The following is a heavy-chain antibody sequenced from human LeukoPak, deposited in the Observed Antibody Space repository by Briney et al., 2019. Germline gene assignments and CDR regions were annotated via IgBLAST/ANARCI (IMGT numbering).Heavy chain of an antibody. CDR1: GGSISSYY. CDR2: IYYSGST. D-gene: IGHD5-12*01. J-gene: IGHJ4*02. CDR3: ASGSRGYSGYGQFDY. Sequence: SETLSLTCTVSGGSISSYYWSWIRQPPGKGLEWIGYIYYSGSTNYNPSLKSRVTISVDTSKNQFSLKLSSVTAADTAVYYCASGSRGYSGYGQFDYWGQGTLVTVSS. V-gene: IGHV4-59*08.